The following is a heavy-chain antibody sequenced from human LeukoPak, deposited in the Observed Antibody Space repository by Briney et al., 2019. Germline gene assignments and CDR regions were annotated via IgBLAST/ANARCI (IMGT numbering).Heavy chain of an antibody. CDR2: IKSSNT. CDR3: ARVPDWTYVPDY. V-gene: IGHV4-61*02. Sequence: SETLPLTCTVSGGSISSDRFYWTWVRQPAGKGLEWIGRIKSSNTNYNPSLKSRVSISLDTSTNQFSLKLSSLTAADTAVYYCARVPDWTYVPDYWGQGTLVTVSS. CDR1: GGSISSDRFY. J-gene: IGHJ4*02. D-gene: IGHD3-16*01.